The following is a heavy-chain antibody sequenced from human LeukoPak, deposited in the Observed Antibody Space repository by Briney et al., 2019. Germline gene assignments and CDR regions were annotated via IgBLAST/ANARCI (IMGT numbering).Heavy chain of an antibody. CDR2: INPNSGGT. Sequence: ASVKVSCKASGYTFTGYYMHWVRQAPGQGLEWMGWINPNSGGTSYAQKFQGRVTITADKSTSTAYMELSSLRSEDTAVYYCALSDVTAIYGMDVWGQGTTVTVSS. J-gene: IGHJ6*02. V-gene: IGHV1-2*02. CDR3: ALSDVTAIYGMDV. D-gene: IGHD2-21*02. CDR1: GYTFTGYY.